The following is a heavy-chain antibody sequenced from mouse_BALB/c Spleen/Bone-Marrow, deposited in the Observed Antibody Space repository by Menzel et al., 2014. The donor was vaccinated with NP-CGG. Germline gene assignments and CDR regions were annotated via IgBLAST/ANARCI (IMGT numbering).Heavy chain of an antibody. Sequence: EVKLVESGPGLVKPSQSLSLTCTVTGYSITSDYAWNRIRQFPGNKLEWMGYISYSGSSNYNPSLKSRISITRDTSKNQFFLQLNSVTTEDTATYYCARFTYDYDAGGFDYWGQGTTLTVSS. V-gene: IGHV3-2*02. J-gene: IGHJ2*01. CDR1: GYSITSDYA. CDR2: ISYSGSS. CDR3: ARFTYDYDAGGFDY. D-gene: IGHD2-4*01.